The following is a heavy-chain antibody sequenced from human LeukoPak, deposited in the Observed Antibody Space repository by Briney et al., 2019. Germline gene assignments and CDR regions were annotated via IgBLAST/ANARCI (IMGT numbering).Heavy chain of an antibody. CDR1: GFTFSSYS. V-gene: IGHV3-21*01. CDR2: ISSSSSYI. J-gene: IGHJ4*02. D-gene: IGHD6-13*01. Sequence: GGSLRPSCAASGFTFSSYSMNWVRQPPGKGREWVSSISSSSSYIYYADSVKGRFTISRDNAKNSLYLQMNSLRAEDTAVYYCARSFLSIAAAATDYWGQGTLVTVSS. CDR3: ARSFLSIAAAATDY.